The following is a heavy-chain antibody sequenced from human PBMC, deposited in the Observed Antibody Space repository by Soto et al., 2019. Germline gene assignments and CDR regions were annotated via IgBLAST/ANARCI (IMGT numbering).Heavy chain of an antibody. CDR3: TRLITPLDY. D-gene: IGHD3-16*01. V-gene: IGHV3-73*01. CDR1: GFSFSDST. CDR2: IRSKVNNLET. J-gene: IGHJ4*02. Sequence: GGSLRLSCAAAGFSFSDSTMHCVRQTSGRGLEWLGRIRSKVNNLETVYAASVKGRFTISRDDSKNTAYLQMNSLFSEDTAVYYCTRLITPLDYWGRGTLVTVSS.